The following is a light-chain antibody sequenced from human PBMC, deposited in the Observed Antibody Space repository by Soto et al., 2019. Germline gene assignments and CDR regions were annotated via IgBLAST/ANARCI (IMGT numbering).Light chain of an antibody. CDR1: VLAKKY. CDR2: KDS. J-gene: IGLJ3*02. CDR3: YSAADNNLGV. V-gene: IGLV3-27*01. Sequence: SYELTQPSSVSVSPGQTARITRSGDVLAKKYARWFQQKPGQAPVLVIYKDSERPSGIPERFSGSSSGTTVTLTISGAQVEDEADYYCYSAADNNLGVFGGGTKVTVL.